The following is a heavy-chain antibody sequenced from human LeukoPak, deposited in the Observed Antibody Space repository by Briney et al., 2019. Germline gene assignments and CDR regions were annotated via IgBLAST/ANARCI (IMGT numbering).Heavy chain of an antibody. J-gene: IGHJ4*02. CDR3: ARDLGYSSGWDY. Sequence: SETLSLTCTVSDGSISGYYWSWIRQPAGKGLEWIGRIYTSGSTNYNPSLKSRVTISVDTSKNQFSLKLSSVTAADTAVHYCARDLGYSSGWDYWGQGTLVTVSS. D-gene: IGHD6-19*01. V-gene: IGHV4-4*07. CDR1: DGSISGYY. CDR2: IYTSGST.